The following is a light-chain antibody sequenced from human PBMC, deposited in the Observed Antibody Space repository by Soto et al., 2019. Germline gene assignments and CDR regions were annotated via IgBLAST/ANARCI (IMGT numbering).Light chain of an antibody. CDR3: MQALQTPRT. CDR2: LGS. CDR1: QSLLHSNGYNY. V-gene: IGKV2-28*01. J-gene: IGKJ1*01. Sequence: DIVLTQSPLSLPVTPGEPASISCRSSQSLLHSNGYNYLDWYLQKPGQSPQLLIYLGSNRASGVPDRFSGSGSGTDFTLKISRLEAEDVGVYYGMQALQTPRTFGQGTKVEI.